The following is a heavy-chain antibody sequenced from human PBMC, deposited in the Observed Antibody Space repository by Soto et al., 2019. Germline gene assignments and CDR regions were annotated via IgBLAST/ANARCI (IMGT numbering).Heavy chain of an antibody. CDR3: AREGPAPYYYYGMDV. CDR1: GYSFTTYG. J-gene: IGHJ6*02. Sequence: QVQLVQSGGEVKKPGASVKVSCKTSGYSFTTYGISWVRQAPGQGLEWMGWISAYNGNTNYAQKLQDRVTXTXXXSXCTAYMELRSLRSDDTAVYYCAREGPAPYYYYGMDVWGHGSTVTVSS. V-gene: IGHV1-18*01. CDR2: ISAYNGNT.